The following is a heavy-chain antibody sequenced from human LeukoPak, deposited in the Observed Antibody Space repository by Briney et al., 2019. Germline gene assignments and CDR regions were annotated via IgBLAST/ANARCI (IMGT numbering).Heavy chain of an antibody. CDR3: ARDGSYGAFDI. D-gene: IGHD1-26*01. CDR1: GGSISSYY. V-gene: IGHV4-4*07. J-gene: IGHJ3*02. Sequence: SETLSLTCTVSGGSISSYYWSWIRQPAGKGLEWIGRIYSSGSTNYNPSLKTRVTISVDTSKNQFSLKLSSVTAADTAVYYCARDGSYGAFDIWGQGTMVTVSS. CDR2: IYSSGST.